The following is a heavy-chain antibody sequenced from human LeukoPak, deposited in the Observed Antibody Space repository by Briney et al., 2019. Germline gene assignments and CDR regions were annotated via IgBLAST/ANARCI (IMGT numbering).Heavy chain of an antibody. D-gene: IGHD5-12*01. Sequence: GGSLRLSCAASGFTFSSYWMNWVRQAPGKGLEWVANIKQDGSEKYYVDSVKGRFTISRDNAKNSLYLQMNSLRAADTAVYYCARVDIVAKGEANWFDPWGQGTLVTVSS. CDR2: IKQDGSEK. J-gene: IGHJ5*02. V-gene: IGHV3-7*01. CDR1: GFTFSSYW. CDR3: ARVDIVAKGEANWFDP.